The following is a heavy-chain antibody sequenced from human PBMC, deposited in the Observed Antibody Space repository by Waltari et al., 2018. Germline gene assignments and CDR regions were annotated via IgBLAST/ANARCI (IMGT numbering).Heavy chain of an antibody. D-gene: IGHD6-19*01. J-gene: IGHJ4*02. CDR1: GFPLSTYS. CDR2: ISTSSDYI. CDR3: ARDSSDFDY. Sequence: EVQLVESGGGLVRPGGSLSLSCAASGFPLSTYSMNWVRQAPGKGLEWVSSISTSSDYIYYADSVKGRFTISRDNAKNSLYLQMNSLRAEDTAVYYCARDSSDFDYWGQGTLVTVSS. V-gene: IGHV3-21*01.